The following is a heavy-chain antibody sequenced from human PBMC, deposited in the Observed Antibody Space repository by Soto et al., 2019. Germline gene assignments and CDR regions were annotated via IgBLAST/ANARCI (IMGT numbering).Heavy chain of an antibody. D-gene: IGHD3-16*01. Sequence: SVKVSCKASGDTFSSYSFSWVRQAPGQGLEWMGRITPIFGTADYGQKLQGRVTITADKSSSTVYMELSSLRSEDTAVYYCARDLATGMITGQWFDPWGQGTMVTVPS. CDR1: GDTFSSYS. J-gene: IGHJ5*02. CDR3: ARDLATGMITGQWFDP. CDR2: ITPIFGTA. V-gene: IGHV1-69*06.